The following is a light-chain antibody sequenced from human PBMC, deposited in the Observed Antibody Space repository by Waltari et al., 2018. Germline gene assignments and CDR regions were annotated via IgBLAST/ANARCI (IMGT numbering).Light chain of an antibody. CDR2: KVN. CDR1: SSDGGFYDF. V-gene: IGLV2-14*01. Sequence: QSALTQPASVSGSPGQSITISCTGTSSDGGFYDFVSWVQQHPAKAPKVMIYKVNNRPSGVSNRFSGSKSANTASLTISGLQAEDEADYYCSSYTRRSYWVFGGGTQLTVL. J-gene: IGLJ3*02. CDR3: SSYTRRSYWV.